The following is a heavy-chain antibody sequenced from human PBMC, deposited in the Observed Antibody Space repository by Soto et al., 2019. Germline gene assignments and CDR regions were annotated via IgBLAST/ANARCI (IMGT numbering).Heavy chain of an antibody. CDR2: ISSSSSYI. Sequence: GGSLRLSCAASGFTFSSYSMNWVRQAPGKGLEWVSSISSSSSYIYYADSVKGRFTISRDNAKNSLYLQMNSLRAEDTAVYYCARGSIQLWTENYYYYMDVWGKGTTVTVSS. J-gene: IGHJ6*03. D-gene: IGHD5-18*01. V-gene: IGHV3-21*01. CDR3: ARGSIQLWTENYYYYMDV. CDR1: GFTFSSYS.